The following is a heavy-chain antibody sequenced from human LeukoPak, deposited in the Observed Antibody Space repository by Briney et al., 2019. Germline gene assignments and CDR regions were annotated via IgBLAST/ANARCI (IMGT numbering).Heavy chain of an antibody. CDR2: IYYSGST. CDR1: GGSISSGDYY. D-gene: IGHD6-13*01. CDR3: AKAAAWEYYAFDI. J-gene: IGHJ3*02. Sequence: SQTLSLTCTVSGGSISSGDYYWSWIRQPPGKGLEWIGYIYYSGSTYYNPFLKSRVTISVDTSKNQFSLKLSSVTAADTAVYYCAKAAAWEYYAFDIWGQGTMVTVSS. V-gene: IGHV4-30-4*01.